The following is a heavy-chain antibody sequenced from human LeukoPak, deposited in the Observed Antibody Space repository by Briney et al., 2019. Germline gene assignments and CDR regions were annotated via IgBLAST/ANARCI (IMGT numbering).Heavy chain of an antibody. D-gene: IGHD6-13*01. CDR3: AKDGLAAAGTYYYYYYMDV. CDR1: GFTVSSNY. V-gene: IGHV3-53*05. J-gene: IGHJ6*03. Sequence: GGSLRLSCAASGFTVSSNYMSWVRQAPGKGLEWVSVIYSGGSTYYADSVKGRFTISRDNAKNSLYLQMNSLRAEDTALYYCAKDGLAAAGTYYYYYYMDVWGKGTTVTVSS. CDR2: IYSGGST.